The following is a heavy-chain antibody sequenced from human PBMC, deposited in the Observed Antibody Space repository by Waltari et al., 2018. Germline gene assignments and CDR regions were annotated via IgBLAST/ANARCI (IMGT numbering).Heavy chain of an antibody. CDR2: IYYSGST. D-gene: IGHD6-19*01. CDR1: GGSISNFS. Sequence: QVQLQESGPGLVKPWETLSLTCHVPGGSISNFSWGWFRQQSPGKGLEWIGYIYYSGSTNYNPSLKSRVTMSVDTSKNQFFLKLSSVTAADTAVYYCARGGWSLDYWGQGTLVTVSS. V-gene: IGHV4-59*01. CDR3: ARGGWSLDY. J-gene: IGHJ4*02.